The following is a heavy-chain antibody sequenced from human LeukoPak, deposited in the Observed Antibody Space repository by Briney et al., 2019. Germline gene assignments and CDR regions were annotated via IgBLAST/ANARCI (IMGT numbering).Heavy chain of an antibody. CDR1: GYTFSDYY. J-gene: IGHJ3*02. CDR3: ARGRLRGPDAFDI. Sequence: ASVKVSFEASGYTFSDYYMHWVRHAPGQGLEWMGWINPNSGGTKCAQKFQGRVTMTRDTSISTAYMELSRLRADDTAVYYCARGRLRGPDAFDIWGQGTMVTVSS. V-gene: IGHV1-2*02. D-gene: IGHD3-10*01. CDR2: INPNSGGT.